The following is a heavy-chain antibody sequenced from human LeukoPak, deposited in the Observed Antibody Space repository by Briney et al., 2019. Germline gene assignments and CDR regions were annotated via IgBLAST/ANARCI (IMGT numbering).Heavy chain of an antibody. Sequence: EPSETLSLTCGVSGGSFSTFYWKWIRQHPGKGLEWIGEINHNGNTNYNPSLKGRVTLSVDKSQNQFSLKLRSVTAADTALYYCATVAIRAEFHFDHWGQGLLVTVSS. D-gene: IGHD3-10*01. CDR1: GGSFSTFY. V-gene: IGHV4-34*01. J-gene: IGHJ4*02. CDR3: ATVAIRAEFHFDH. CDR2: INHNGNT.